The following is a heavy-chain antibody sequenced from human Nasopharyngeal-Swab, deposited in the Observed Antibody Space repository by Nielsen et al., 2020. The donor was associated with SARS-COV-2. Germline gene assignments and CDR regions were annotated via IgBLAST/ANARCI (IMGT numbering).Heavy chain of an antibody. D-gene: IGHD4-17*01. V-gene: IGHV4-61*02. Sequence: SETLSLTCTVSGGSISSGSYYWSRIRQPAGKGLEWIGRIYTSGSTNYNPSLKSRVTISVDTSKNQFSLKLSSVTAADTAVYYCARGLRGVTTYYYYYMDVWGKGTTVTVSS. J-gene: IGHJ6*03. CDR3: ARGLRGVTTYYYYYMDV. CDR1: GGSISSGSYY. CDR2: IYTSGST.